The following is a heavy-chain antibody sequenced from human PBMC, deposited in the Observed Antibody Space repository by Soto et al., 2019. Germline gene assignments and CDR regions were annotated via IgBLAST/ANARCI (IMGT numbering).Heavy chain of an antibody. V-gene: IGHV4-39*01. J-gene: IGHJ5*02. CDR3: AGLPRGAATVTSVINWFDP. CDR1: AGSISSSISY. CDR2: IYYSGST. Sequence: QLQLQESGPGLVKPSETLSLTCTVSAGSISSSISYWGWIRPPPGTGLEWIGYIYYSGSTNYHPSLKSRVTLSVDTSKSQFSLKLNSVTAADSGVYYGAGLPRGAATVTSVINWFDPWGQGALVTVSS. D-gene: IGHD4-17*01.